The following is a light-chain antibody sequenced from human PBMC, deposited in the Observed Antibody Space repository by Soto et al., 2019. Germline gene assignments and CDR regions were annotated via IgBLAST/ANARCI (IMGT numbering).Light chain of an antibody. J-gene: IGKJ1*01. V-gene: IGKV3-15*01. Sequence: EIVMMQYPATLSVSPGEGDIGGCRASKSLGFKLAWFQQKPGQAPRLLIYDASNRATGIPARFSGSGSGTEFTLTISSLQSEDFAVYYCQPYNDWLWTFGQGTKVDIK. CDR2: DAS. CDR1: KSLGFK. CDR3: QPYNDWLWT.